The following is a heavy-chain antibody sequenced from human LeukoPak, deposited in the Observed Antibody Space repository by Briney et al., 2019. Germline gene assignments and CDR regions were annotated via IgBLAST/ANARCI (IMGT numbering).Heavy chain of an antibody. CDR1: GGSFSGYY. J-gene: IGHJ4*02. V-gene: IGHV4-34*01. D-gene: IGHD2-2*01. CDR2: INHSGST. CDR3: ARGRYCSSTRCYASGLITG. Sequence: SETLSLTCAVYGGSFSGYYWSWIRQPPGKGLEWIGEINHSGSTNYNPSLKSRVTISVDTPKNQFSLKLSSVTAADTAVYYCARGRYCSSTRCYASGLITGWGQGTLVTVSS.